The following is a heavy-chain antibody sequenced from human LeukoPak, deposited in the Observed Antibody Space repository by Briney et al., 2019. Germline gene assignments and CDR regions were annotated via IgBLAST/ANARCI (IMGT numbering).Heavy chain of an antibody. CDR3: ARGEPTKQLWERYYYCYMDV. V-gene: IGHV3-53*01. J-gene: IGHJ6*03. CDR1: GFSFSTYN. Sequence: GGSLRLSCAASGFSFSTYNMNWVRQAPGKGLEWVSIIYSGDSTFCADSVKGRFTISRDNSKNTLYLQMNSLRAEDTAVYYCARGEPTKQLWERYYYCYMDVWGKGTTVTISS. CDR2: IYSGDST. D-gene: IGHD5-18*01.